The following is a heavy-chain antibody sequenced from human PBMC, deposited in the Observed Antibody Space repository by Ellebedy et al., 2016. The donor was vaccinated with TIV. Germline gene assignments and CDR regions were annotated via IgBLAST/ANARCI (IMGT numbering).Heavy chain of an antibody. V-gene: IGHV6-1*01. J-gene: IGHJ4*02. D-gene: IGHD6-19*01. CDR2: TYYRSKWYN. CDR1: GDSVSSNSAA. Sequence: SCAISGDSVSSNSAAWNWIRRSPSRGLEWLGRTYYRSKWYNDYAVSVKSRIAINPDTSKNQFSLQLNSVTPEDTAVYYCTRLSYGSSPIWGQGTLVTVSS. CDR3: TRLSYGSSPI.